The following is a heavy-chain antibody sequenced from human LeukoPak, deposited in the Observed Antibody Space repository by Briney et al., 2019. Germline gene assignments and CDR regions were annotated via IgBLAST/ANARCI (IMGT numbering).Heavy chain of an antibody. D-gene: IGHD3-10*01. CDR3: ARLPFGAVDY. V-gene: IGHV4-59*08. CDR2: IYYSGST. CDR1: GGPISSFY. Sequence: SETLSLTCDVSGGPISSFYWSWIRQPPGKGLEWIGYIYYSGSTNYNPSLKSRVTISVDTSKNQFSLKLSSVTAADTAVYYCARLPFGAVDYWGQGTLVTVSS. J-gene: IGHJ4*02.